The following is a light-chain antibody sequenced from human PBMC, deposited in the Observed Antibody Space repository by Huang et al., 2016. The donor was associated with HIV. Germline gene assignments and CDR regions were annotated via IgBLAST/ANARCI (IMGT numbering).Light chain of an antibody. CDR1: QDISNY. J-gene: IGKJ1*01. CDR3: LQHHGYPRT. V-gene: IGKV1-17*03. CDR2: AAS. Sequence: DIQLTQSPSAMSASVGDRVSITWRASQDISNYLAWFQQKPGGAPKRLIYAASSLQSGGPSRFSGSRSGTKFTLTISSLQPEDFATYYCLQHHGYPRTFGQGTNV.